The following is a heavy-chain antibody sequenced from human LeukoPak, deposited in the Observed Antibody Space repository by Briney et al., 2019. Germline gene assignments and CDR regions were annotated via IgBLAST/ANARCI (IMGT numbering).Heavy chain of an antibody. Sequence: SETLSLTCAVYGGSFSGYYWSWIRQPPGKGLEWIGEINHSGSTSYNPSLKSRVTISVDTSKNQFSLKLSSVTAADTAVYYCARGRRGCSSTSCYRGYYYYYMDVWGKGTTVTVSS. D-gene: IGHD2-2*02. CDR1: GGSFSGYY. CDR2: INHSGST. V-gene: IGHV4-34*01. CDR3: ARGRRGCSSTSCYRGYYYYYMDV. J-gene: IGHJ6*03.